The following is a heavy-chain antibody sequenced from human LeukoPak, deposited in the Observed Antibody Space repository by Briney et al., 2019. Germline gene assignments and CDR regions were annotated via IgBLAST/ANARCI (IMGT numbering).Heavy chain of an antibody. Sequence: PSETLSLTCTVSGGSISSYYWSWIRQPPGQGLEWIGYIYYSRSTNYNTSLKSRVSMSVGTSKIQFSLKLSSVTAADTAVYCCARGNDYDPTTYYRAFDIWGQGTMVTVSS. CDR1: GGSISSYY. CDR2: IYYSRST. V-gene: IGHV4-59*01. CDR3: ARGNDYDPTTYYRAFDI. D-gene: IGHD2/OR15-2a*01. J-gene: IGHJ3*02.